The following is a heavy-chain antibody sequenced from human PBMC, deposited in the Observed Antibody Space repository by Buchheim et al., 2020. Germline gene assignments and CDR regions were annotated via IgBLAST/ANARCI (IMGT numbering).Heavy chain of an antibody. V-gene: IGHV3-30*18. CDR2: ISYDGSNK. J-gene: IGHJ1*01. CDR3: AKEGYYYDSSGYRAEYFQH. Sequence: QVQLVESGGGVVQPGRSLRLSCAASGFTFSSYGMHWVRQAPGKGLEWVAVISYDGSNKYYADSVKGRFTISRDNSKKTLYLQMNSLRAEDTAVYYCAKEGYYYDSSGYRAEYFQHWGQGTL. CDR1: GFTFSSYG. D-gene: IGHD3-22*01.